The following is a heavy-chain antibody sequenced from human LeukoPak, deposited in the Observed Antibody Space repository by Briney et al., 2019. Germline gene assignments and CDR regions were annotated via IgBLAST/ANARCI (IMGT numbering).Heavy chain of an antibody. CDR3: AKGQWELPVFDY. Sequence: GGSLRLSCAASGFSFDDYAMHWVRQAPGKGLEWVSGISWNSGSIGSADSVKGRFTISRDNAKNSLYLQMNGLRAEDTALYYCAKGQWELPVFDYWGQGTLVTVSS. D-gene: IGHD1-26*01. CDR1: GFSFDDYA. CDR2: ISWNSGSI. V-gene: IGHV3-9*01. J-gene: IGHJ4*02.